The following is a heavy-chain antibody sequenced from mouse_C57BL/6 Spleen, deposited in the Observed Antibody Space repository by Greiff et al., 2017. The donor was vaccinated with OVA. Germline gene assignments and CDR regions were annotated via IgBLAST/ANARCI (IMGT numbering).Heavy chain of an antibody. Sequence: VQLKESGGGLVKPGGSLKLSCAASGFTFSDYGMHWVRQAPEKGLEWVAYISSGSSTIYYADTVKGRFTISRDNAKNTLFLQMTSLRSEDTAMYYCARCSILWYFDVWGTGTTVTVSS. CDR1: GFTFSDYG. D-gene: IGHD1-1*01. V-gene: IGHV5-17*01. J-gene: IGHJ1*03. CDR2: ISSGSSTI. CDR3: ARCSILWYFDV.